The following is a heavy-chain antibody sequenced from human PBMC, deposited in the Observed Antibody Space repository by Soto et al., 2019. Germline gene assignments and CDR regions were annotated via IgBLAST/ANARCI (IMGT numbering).Heavy chain of an antibody. V-gene: IGHV1-69*01. J-gene: IGHJ3*02. CDR3: ARDLTYYYDSSGYYFAFDI. CDR1: GGTFSSYA. Sequence: QVQLVQSGAEVKKPGSSVKVSCKASGGTFSSYAISWVRQAPGQGLEWMGGIIPIFGTANYAQKFQGRVTITADESTSTAYMELSSLRSEDTAVYYCARDLTYYYDSSGYYFAFDIWGQGTMVTVSS. CDR2: IIPIFGTA. D-gene: IGHD3-22*01.